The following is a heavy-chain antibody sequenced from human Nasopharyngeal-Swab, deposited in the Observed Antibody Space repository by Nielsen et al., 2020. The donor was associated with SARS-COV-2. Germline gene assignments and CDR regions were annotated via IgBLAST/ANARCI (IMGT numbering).Heavy chain of an antibody. CDR3: AKDGVRYYYYGMDV. Sequence: GGSLRLSCAASGFTFDDYAMHWVRQAPGKGLEWVSGISWNSGSIGYADSVKGRFTISRDNAKNSLYLQMNSLRAEDTALYYCAKDGVRYYYYGMDVWGQGTTVTVSS. CDR2: ISWNSGSI. J-gene: IGHJ6*02. CDR1: GFTFDDYA. V-gene: IGHV3-9*01.